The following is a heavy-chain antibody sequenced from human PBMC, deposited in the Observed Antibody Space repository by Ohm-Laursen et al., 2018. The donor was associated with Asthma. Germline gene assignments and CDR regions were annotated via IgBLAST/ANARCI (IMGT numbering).Heavy chain of an antibody. J-gene: IGHJ6*02. V-gene: IGHV1-18*01. D-gene: IGHD3-22*01. CDR1: GYTFTSYG. Sequence: SVKVSCKASGYTFTSYGISWVRQAPGQGLEWMGWISAYNGNTNYAQKLQGRVTMTTDTSTSTAYMELRSLRSDDTAVYYCARDGDSSGYYYYYYGMDVWGQGTTVTVSS. CDR3: ARDGDSSGYYYYYYGMDV. CDR2: ISAYNGNT.